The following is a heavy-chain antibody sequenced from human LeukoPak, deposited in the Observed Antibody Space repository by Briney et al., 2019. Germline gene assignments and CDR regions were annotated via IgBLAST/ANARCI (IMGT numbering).Heavy chain of an antibody. CDR1: GFTFSTCG. CDR2: ISGNDDGT. J-gene: IGHJ6*02. D-gene: IGHD2-2*01. Sequence: GGSLRLSCTASGFTFSTCGMTWVRQAPGKGLEWVSSISGNDDGTYYADSVKGRFTISRDNSKNTLYLQMNSLRAEDTAVYYCARGWQYQLLRGSHYGMDVWGQGTTVTVSS. CDR3: ARGWQYQLLRGSHYGMDV. V-gene: IGHV3-23*01.